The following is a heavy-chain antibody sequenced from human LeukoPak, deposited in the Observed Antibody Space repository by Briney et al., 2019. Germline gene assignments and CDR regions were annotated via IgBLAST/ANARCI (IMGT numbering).Heavy chain of an antibody. V-gene: IGHV1-69*13. CDR3: AGGWGYCTNGVCYNGGYYFDY. Sequence: ASVKVSCKASGGTFSSYAISWVRQAPGQGLEWMGGIIPIFGTANYAQKFQGRDTITADESTSTAYMELSSLRSEDTAVYYCAGGWGYCTNGVCYNGGYYFDYWGQGTLVTVSS. CDR1: GGTFSSYA. J-gene: IGHJ4*02. D-gene: IGHD2-8*01. CDR2: IIPIFGTA.